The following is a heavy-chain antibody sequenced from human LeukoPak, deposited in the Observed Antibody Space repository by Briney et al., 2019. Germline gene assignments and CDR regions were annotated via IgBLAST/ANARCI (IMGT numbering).Heavy chain of an antibody. CDR2: ISSSSSYI. D-gene: IGHD6-13*01. Sequence: PGGSLRLSCAASGFTFSSYSMNWVRQAPGKGLEWVSFISSSSSYIYYADSVKGRFTISRDNAKSSLYLQMNSLRAEDTAVYYCARGFSSMCDYWGQGTLVTVSS. CDR1: GFTFSSYS. CDR3: ARGFSSMCDY. J-gene: IGHJ4*02. V-gene: IGHV3-21*01.